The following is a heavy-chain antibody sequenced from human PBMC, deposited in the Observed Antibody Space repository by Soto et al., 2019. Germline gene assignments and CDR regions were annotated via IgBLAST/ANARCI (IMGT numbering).Heavy chain of an antibody. D-gene: IGHD3-10*01. Sequence: EVQLLQSGGGLVQPGGSLRLSCMASGFPSSTYGFSTYAMTWVRQPPGKGLEWVSVITGSGSHSYYADSVKGRFTISRDNSRNTLFLQMDSLRADETAVYFCAKGTSSEFLLSFDDWGHGTLVTVSS. CDR3: AKGTSSEFLLSFDD. J-gene: IGHJ4*01. CDR2: ITGSGSHS. CDR1: GFPSSTYGFSTYA. V-gene: IGHV3-23*01.